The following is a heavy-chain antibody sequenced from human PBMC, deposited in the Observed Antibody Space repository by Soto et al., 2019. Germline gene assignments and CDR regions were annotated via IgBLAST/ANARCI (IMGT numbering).Heavy chain of an antibody. CDR2: VFNNGST. V-gene: IGHV4-59*01. J-gene: IGHJ5*02. CDR3: AKEHGYCSTPIFYAGRAFDP. Sequence: QVQLQESGPGVVKPSETLSLTCTISGGSISYYSWSWIRQPPGKGLEWIGHVFNNGSTNYNPSLKSRVTISIDTSKTQFSLKLSSVTAADTAVYYCAKEHGYCSTPIFYAGRAFDPWGQGTLVTVSS. D-gene: IGHD2-2*01. CDR1: GGSISYYS.